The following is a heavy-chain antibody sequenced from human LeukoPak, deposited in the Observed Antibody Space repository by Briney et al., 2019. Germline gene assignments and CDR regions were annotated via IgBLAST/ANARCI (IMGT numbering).Heavy chain of an antibody. CDR3: TRRTRSASGYSY. CDR2: IRSKAYGGTT. V-gene: IGHV3-49*04. Sequence: GGSLRLSCTDSGCTFGDYAMSWVRQAPGKGLEWVGFIRSKAYGGTTEYAASVKGRFTISRDDSKSIAYLQMNSLKTEDTAVYYCTRRTRSASGYSYWGQGTLVTVSS. CDR1: GCTFGDYA. J-gene: IGHJ4*02. D-gene: IGHD3-22*01.